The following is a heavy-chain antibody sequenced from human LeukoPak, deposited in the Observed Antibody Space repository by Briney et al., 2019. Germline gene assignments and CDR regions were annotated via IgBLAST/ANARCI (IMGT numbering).Heavy chain of an antibody. V-gene: IGHV4-30-4*08. D-gene: IGHD3-9*01. CDR1: GGSISSGDYY. J-gene: IGHJ6*03. CDR3: ARYYDTLSYMDV. CDR2: IYYTGRT. Sequence: PSQTLSLTCTVSGGSISSGDYYWSWIRQPPGKGLEWIAYIYYTGRTYYNPSLKTRLAISVDTSKNQFSLKLSSVTAADTAVYYCARYYDTLSYMDVWGKGATVTVSS.